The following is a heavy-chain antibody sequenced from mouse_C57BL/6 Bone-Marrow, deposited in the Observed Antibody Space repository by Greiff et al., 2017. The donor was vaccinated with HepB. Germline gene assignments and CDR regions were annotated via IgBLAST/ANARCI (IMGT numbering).Heavy chain of an antibody. CDR2: SRNKANDYTT. V-gene: IGHV7-1*01. CDR1: GFTFSDFY. J-gene: IGHJ4*01. D-gene: IGHD1-1*01. Sequence: EVQGVESGGGLVQSGRSLRLSCATSGFTFSDFYMEWVRQAPGKGLEWIAASRNKANDYTTEYSASVKGRFIVSRDTSQSILYLQMNALRAEDTAIYYCARDAGYYGSSYDYAMDYWGQGTSVTVSS. CDR3: ARDAGYYGSSYDYAMDY.